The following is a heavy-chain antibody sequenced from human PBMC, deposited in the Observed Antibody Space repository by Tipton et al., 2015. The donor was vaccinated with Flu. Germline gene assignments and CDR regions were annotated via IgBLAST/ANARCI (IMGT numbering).Heavy chain of an antibody. CDR2: VYYNGST. V-gene: IGHV4-59*01. CDR3: ARGGFSGFDSGPFDS. CDR1: GDSISNYY. J-gene: IGHJ4*02. Sequence: LSLTRSVSGDSISNYYWNWIRQPPGKGLEWIGYVYYNGSTNYNPSLKSRVTISVDTSKNQFSLKVSSVTAADTAVYYCARGGFSGFDSGPFDSWGQGTLVTVSS. D-gene: IGHD5-12*01.